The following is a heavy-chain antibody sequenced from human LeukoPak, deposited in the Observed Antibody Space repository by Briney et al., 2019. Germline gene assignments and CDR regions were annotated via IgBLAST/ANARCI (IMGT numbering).Heavy chain of an antibody. CDR2: INSSGSTI. D-gene: IGHD3-3*01. J-gene: IGHJ6*02. Sequence: GGSLRLSCAASGFTFSSYEMNWVRQAPGKGLEWVSYINSSGSTIYYADSVKGRFTISRDNAKNSLYLQMNSLRAEDTAVYYCARGSGTIFGVVIIRGMDVWGQGTTVTVSS. V-gene: IGHV3-48*03. CDR1: GFTFSSYE. CDR3: ARGSGTIFGVVIIRGMDV.